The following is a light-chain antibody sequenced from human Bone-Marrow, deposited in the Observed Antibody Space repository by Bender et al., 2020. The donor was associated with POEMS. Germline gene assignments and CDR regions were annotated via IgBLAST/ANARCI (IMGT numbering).Light chain of an antibody. CDR1: NIGTKS. J-gene: IGLJ1*01. CDR3: QVWDSSLFYV. Sequence: SYVLTQPPSVSVAPGQTARITCGGNNIGTKSVHWYQQKPGQAPVLVVDDDSDRPSGIPERFSGFNSGNTATLTISRVGAGDEADYYCQVWDSSLFYVFGTGTKVTVL. CDR2: DDS. V-gene: IGLV3-21*02.